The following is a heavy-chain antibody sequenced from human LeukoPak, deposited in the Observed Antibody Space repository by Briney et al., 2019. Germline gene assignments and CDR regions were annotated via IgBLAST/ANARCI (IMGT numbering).Heavy chain of an antibody. V-gene: IGHV3-48*03. CDR1: GFTFSSYE. CDR2: ISSSGSTI. D-gene: IGHD3-22*01. Sequence: GGSLRLSCAASGFTFSSYEMNWVRQAPGKGLEWVSYISSSGSTIYYADSAKGRFTISRDNSKNTLYLQMNSLRAEDTAVYYCAKSSGYYFDYWGQGTLVTVSS. J-gene: IGHJ4*02. CDR3: AKSSGYYFDY.